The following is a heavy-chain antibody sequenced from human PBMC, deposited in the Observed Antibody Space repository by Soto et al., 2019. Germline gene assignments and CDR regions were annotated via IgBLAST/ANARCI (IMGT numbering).Heavy chain of an antibody. V-gene: IGHV3-48*03. D-gene: IGHD1-1*01. CDR2: ITSGGNTI. J-gene: IGHJ4*02. CDR1: GFTFSSYE. CDR3: ARVNWNDETYFDF. Sequence: GGSLRLSCAASGFTFSSYEMNWVRQAPGKGLEWVSYITSGGNTIYYTDSVKGRFTISRDNAKNSLYLQMNSLRAEDTAIYYCARVNWNDETYFDFWGQGTLVTVSS.